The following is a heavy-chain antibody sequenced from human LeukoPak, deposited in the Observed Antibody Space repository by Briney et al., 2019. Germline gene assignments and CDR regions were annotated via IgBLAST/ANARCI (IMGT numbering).Heavy chain of an antibody. CDR2: INHSGST. CDR3: ARGRYYYDSSGSAGVAFDY. Sequence: SETLSLTCAVYGGSFSGYYWRWIRQPPGKGLEWIGEINHSGSTNYNPSLKSRVTISVDTSKNQFSLKLSSVTAADTAVYYCARGRYYYDSSGSAGVAFDYWGQGTLVTVSS. D-gene: IGHD3-22*01. CDR1: GGSFSGYY. J-gene: IGHJ4*02. V-gene: IGHV4-34*01.